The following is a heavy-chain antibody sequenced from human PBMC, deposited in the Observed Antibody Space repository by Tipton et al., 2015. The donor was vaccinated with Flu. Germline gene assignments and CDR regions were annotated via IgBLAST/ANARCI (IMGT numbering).Heavy chain of an antibody. V-gene: IGHV1-18*01. J-gene: IGHJ6*02. CDR2: ISAYNGNT. CDR3: ARDCTNGVCYWPHYYYGMDV. CDR1: GYTFTSYG. D-gene: IGHD2-8*01. Sequence: QLVQSGAEVKKPGASVKVSCKASGYTFTSYGISWVRQAPGQGLEWMGWISAYNGNTNYAQKLQGRVTMTTDTSTSTAYMELRSLRSDDTAVYYCARDCTNGVCYWPHYYYGMDVWGQGTTVTVSS.